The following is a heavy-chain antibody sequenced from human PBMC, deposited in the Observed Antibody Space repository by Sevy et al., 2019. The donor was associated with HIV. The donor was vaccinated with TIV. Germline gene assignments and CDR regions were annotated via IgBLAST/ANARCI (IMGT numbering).Heavy chain of an antibody. Sequence: GGSLRLSCAASGFSLSSYWMSWVRQAPGKGLEWVANIKQDGSEKYYVDSVKGRFTISRDNAKNSLYLQMNSLRAEDTAVYYCARERTTVTLRYAFDIWGQGTMVTVSS. CDR2: IKQDGSEK. V-gene: IGHV3-7*03. CDR3: ARERTTVTLRYAFDI. J-gene: IGHJ3*02. CDR1: GFSLSSYW. D-gene: IGHD4-4*01.